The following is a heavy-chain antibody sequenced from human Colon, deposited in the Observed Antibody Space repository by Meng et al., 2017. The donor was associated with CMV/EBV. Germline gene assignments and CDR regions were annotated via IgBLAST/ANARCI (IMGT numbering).Heavy chain of an antibody. V-gene: IGHV1-8*01. J-gene: IGHJ4*02. Sequence: QVHLVQSGAEVKRPGASVKVSCQASGYTFTSYDINWVRQTPGQGLEWVGWMNPRSGDTDYARKFQGRVTMTRDTSLGTAYLELRSLTSEDTAIYYCARLTSGGYWGQGTLVTVSS. CDR2: MNPRSGDT. D-gene: IGHD4/OR15-4a*01. CDR3: ARLTSGGY. CDR1: GYTFTSYD.